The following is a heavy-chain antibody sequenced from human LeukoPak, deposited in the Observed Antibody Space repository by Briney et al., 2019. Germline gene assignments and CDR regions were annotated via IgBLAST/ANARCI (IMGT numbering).Heavy chain of an antibody. CDR3: ARHSLIGTTPFDY. V-gene: IGHV1-46*01. CDR2: INPSGGST. Sequence: ASVTVSCKASVYSFISFYIHWVRQAPGQGLEWMGVINPSGGSTAYAQQFQGRVTMTRDTSTSTVYMELSSLRSEDTAVYYCARHSLIGTTPFDYWGQGTLVTVSS. D-gene: IGHD1-20*01. J-gene: IGHJ4*02. CDR1: VYSFISFY.